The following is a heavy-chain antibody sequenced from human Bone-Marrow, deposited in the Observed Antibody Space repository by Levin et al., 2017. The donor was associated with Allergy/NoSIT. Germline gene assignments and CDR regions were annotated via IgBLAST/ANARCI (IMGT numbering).Heavy chain of an antibody. J-gene: IGHJ6*02. V-gene: IGHV4-34*01. D-gene: IGHD6-13*01. Sequence: SQTLSLPCAVYGGSFSGYYWSWIRQPPGKGLEWIGEINHSGSTNYNPSLKSRVTISVDTSKNQFSLKLSSVTAADTAVYYCARGLRYSSSWTYYYGMDVWGQGTTVTVSS. CDR1: GGSFSGYY. CDR2: INHSGST. CDR3: ARGLRYSSSWTYYYGMDV.